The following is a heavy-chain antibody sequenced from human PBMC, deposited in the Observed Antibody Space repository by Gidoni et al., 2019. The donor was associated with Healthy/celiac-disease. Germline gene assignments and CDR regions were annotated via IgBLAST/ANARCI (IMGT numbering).Heavy chain of an antibody. Sequence: QVQLQESGPGLVKPSETLSLTCTVSGGSISSYYWSWIRQPPGKGLEWIGYIYYSGSTNYNPSLKSRVTISVDTSKNQFSLKLSSVTAADTAVYYCARGNGTDDAFDIWGQGTMVTVSS. D-gene: IGHD1-26*01. CDR2: IYYSGST. J-gene: IGHJ3*02. CDR3: ARGNGTDDAFDI. V-gene: IGHV4-59*01. CDR1: GGSISSYY.